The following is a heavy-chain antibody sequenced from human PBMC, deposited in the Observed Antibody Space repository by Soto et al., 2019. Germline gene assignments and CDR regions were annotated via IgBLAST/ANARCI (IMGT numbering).Heavy chain of an antibody. CDR1: GYTFTSYG. CDR2: ISAFNGQT. Sequence: ASVKVSCKASGYTFTSYGVSWGRKAPGQGLEWMGWISAFNGQTNYIQKVQGRVTLTTEASTSTAYMELRSLRSDDTAVYYCARGGDYYYGLDVWGQGTTVTVSS. J-gene: IGHJ6*02. V-gene: IGHV1-18*01. D-gene: IGHD3-16*01. CDR3: ARGGDYYYGLDV.